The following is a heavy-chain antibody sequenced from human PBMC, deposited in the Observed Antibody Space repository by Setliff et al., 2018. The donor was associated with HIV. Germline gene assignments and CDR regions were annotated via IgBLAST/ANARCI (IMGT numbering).Heavy chain of an antibody. J-gene: IGHJ4*02. CDR1: GYSFTSYW. V-gene: IGHV5-51*01. CDR2: IYPGDSDT. Sequence: GESLKISCKGSGYSFTSYWVGWVRQMPGKGLEWMGIIYPGDSDTRYSPSFQGQVTISADKSITTAYLQWSGLKASDTAMYYCARYIGAAAGYIDHWGQGTLVTVSS. D-gene: IGHD6-25*01. CDR3: ARYIGAAAGYIDH.